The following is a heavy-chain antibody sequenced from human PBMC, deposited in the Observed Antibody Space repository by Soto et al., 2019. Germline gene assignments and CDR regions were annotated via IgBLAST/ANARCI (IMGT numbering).Heavy chain of an antibody. CDR1: GYSFNNYW. CDR2: IYPGDSET. J-gene: IGHJ6*02. Sequence: EVQLVQSGAEVKKPGESLKISCKGSGYSFNNYWIGWVRQMPGKGLEWMGIIYPGDSETKYSPSFQGQVTISADNSISNXYLQWSRLKASDTAMYYCARLLAYSGSYLDYGMDVWGQGTTVTVCS. D-gene: IGHD1-26*01. V-gene: IGHV5-51*01. CDR3: ARLLAYSGSYLDYGMDV.